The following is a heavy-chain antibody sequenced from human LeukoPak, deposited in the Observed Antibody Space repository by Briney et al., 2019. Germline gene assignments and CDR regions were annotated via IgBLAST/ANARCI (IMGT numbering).Heavy chain of an antibody. J-gene: IGHJ5*02. CDR2: VNSDGTST. Sequence: PGGSLRLSCTASGFTFSSYWMHWVRQAPGKGLVWVSRVNSDGTSTSYADSVTGRFTISRDNAKNTLYLQINSLTAEDTAVYYCVRIAAAGPSWGRGTLVTASS. D-gene: IGHD6-13*01. CDR1: GFTFSSYW. V-gene: IGHV3-74*01. CDR3: VRIAAAGPS.